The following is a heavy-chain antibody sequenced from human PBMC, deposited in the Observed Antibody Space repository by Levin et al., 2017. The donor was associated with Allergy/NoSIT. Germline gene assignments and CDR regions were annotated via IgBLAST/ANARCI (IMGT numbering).Heavy chain of an antibody. CDR3: ARAVGVVIPAAIDS. Sequence: SETLSLTCTVSGSSFSGGFHWGWIRQPPGKGLELIGSIYHNGNTNYNPSLKSRVTISLDTSKNQFSLNLSSVTAADTAVYYCARAVGVVIPAAIDSWGQGTLVTVSS. CDR2: IYHNGNT. CDR1: GSSFSGGFH. J-gene: IGHJ4*02. V-gene: IGHV4-38-2*02. D-gene: IGHD3-3*01.